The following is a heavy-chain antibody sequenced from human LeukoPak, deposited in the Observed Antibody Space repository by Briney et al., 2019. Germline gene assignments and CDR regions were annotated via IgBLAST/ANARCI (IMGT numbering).Heavy chain of an antibody. Sequence: GGSLRLSCAASGFTFSSYAMHWVRQAPGKGLEYVSAISSNGGSTYYANSVKGRFTISRDNSKNTLYLQMGSLRAEDMAVYYCAWTSYYYYGMDVWGQGTTVTVSS. CDR1: GFTFSSYA. V-gene: IGHV3-64*01. J-gene: IGHJ6*02. CDR2: ISSNGGST. D-gene: IGHD3/OR15-3a*01. CDR3: AWTSYYYYGMDV.